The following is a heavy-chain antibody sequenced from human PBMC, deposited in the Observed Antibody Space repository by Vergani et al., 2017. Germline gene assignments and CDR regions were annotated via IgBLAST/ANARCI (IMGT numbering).Heavy chain of an antibody. CDR2: ISGSGGST. CDR3: AKDLPGGIAVADWQAFDI. J-gene: IGHJ3*02. Sequence: VQLVESGGGVVQPGRSLRLSCAASGFTFSSYAMSWVRQAPGKGLEWVSAISGSGGSTYYADSVKGRFTISRDNSKNTRYLQMNSLRAEDTAVYYGAKDLPGGIAVADWQAFDIWGQGTMVTVSS. CDR1: GFTFSSYA. D-gene: IGHD6-19*01. V-gene: IGHV3-23*04.